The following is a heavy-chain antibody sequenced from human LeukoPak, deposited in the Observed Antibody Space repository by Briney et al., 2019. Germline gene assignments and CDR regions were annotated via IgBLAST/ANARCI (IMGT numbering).Heavy chain of an antibody. CDR3: ARQTGSGLFSLP. J-gene: IGHJ4*02. CDR1: GDSISSSSYS. D-gene: IGHD3-10*01. V-gene: IGHV4-39*01. CDR2: INHSGST. Sequence: SETLSLTCTVSGDSISSSSYSWGWIRQPPGKGLEWIGEINHSGSTNYNPSLKSRVTISVDTSKNQFSLRLSSVTAADTAVYYCARQTGSGLFSLPGGQGTLVTVSS.